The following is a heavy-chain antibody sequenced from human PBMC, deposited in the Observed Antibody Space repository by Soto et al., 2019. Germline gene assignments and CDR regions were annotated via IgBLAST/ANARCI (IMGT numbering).Heavy chain of an antibody. J-gene: IGHJ4*02. V-gene: IGHV3-48*01. D-gene: IGHD3-22*01. Sequence: EVQLVESGGGLVQPGGSLRLSCAASGFTFSSYSMNWVRQAPGKGLEWVSYISSSSSTIYYADSVKGRFTISRDNAKNSLYLQMTTLRAEDTAVYYCARDSADSSGYSLLGVYYFDYWGQGTLVTVSS. CDR1: GFTFSSYS. CDR3: ARDSADSSGYSLLGVYYFDY. CDR2: ISSSSSTI.